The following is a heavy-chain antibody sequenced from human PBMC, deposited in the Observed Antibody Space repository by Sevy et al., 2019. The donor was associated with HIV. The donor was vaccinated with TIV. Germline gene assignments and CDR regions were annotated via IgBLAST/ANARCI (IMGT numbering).Heavy chain of an antibody. J-gene: IGHJ3*02. CDR3: ARVLRKMATQKTGSDAFDI. CDR1: GFTFSSYS. Sequence: GGSLRLSCAASGFTFSSYSMNWVRQAPGKGLEWVSSISSSSSYIYYADSVKGRFTISRDNAKNSRYLQMNSLRAEDMAEYYCARVLRKMATQKTGSDAFDIWGQGTMVTVSS. V-gene: IGHV3-21*01. D-gene: IGHD2-15*01. CDR2: ISSSSSYI.